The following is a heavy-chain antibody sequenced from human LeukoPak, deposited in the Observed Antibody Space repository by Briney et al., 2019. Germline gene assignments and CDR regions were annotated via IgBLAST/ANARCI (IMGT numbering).Heavy chain of an antibody. Sequence: SETLSLTCTVSGGSISSNSYFWGWIRQPPGKGLEWIGTIYYSGSTFYNPSLKSRVTMSVDTSKNQFSLKLSSVTAADTAVYYCASLDIVATFPIDYWGQGTLVTVSS. V-gene: IGHV4-39*07. CDR1: GGSISSNSYF. CDR2: IYYSGST. CDR3: ASLDIVATFPIDY. D-gene: IGHD5-12*01. J-gene: IGHJ4*02.